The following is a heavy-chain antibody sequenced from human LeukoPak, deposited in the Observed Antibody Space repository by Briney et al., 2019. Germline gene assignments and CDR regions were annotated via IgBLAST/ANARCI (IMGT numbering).Heavy chain of an antibody. CDR3: ARGPDVITAAAYH. Sequence: GASVKVSCKASGYTFTSYYMHWVRQAPGQGLEWMGIINPSGGSTSYAQKFQGRVTMTRDTSKNQFSLKLSSVTAADTAVYYCARGPDVITAAAYHWGQGTLVTVSS. D-gene: IGHD3-22*01. J-gene: IGHJ5*02. V-gene: IGHV1-46*01. CDR2: INPSGGST. CDR1: GYTFTSYY.